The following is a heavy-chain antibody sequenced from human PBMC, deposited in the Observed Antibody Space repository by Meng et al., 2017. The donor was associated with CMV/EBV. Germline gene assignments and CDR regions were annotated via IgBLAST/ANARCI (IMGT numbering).Heavy chain of an antibody. CDR3: ARIAAAGRFDY. Sequence: QITLKDGGPTLVKPTQTLTLTCTFSGFSLSTSGVGVGWIRQPPGKALEWLALIYWDDDKRYSPSLKSRLTITKDTSKNQVVLTMTNMDPVDTSTYYCARIAAAGRFDYWGQGTLVPSPQ. D-gene: IGHD6-13*01. V-gene: IGHV2-5*02. J-gene: IGHJ4*02. CDR1: GFSLSTSGVG. CDR2: IYWDDDK.